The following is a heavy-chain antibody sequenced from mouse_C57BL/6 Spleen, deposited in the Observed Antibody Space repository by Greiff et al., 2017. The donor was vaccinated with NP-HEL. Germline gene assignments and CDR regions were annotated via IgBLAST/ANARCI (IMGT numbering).Heavy chain of an antibody. CDR1: GYAFTSYG. Sequence: QVQLQQSGAELARPGASVKLSCKASGYAFTSYGISWVKQRTGQGLEWIGEIYPRSGDTYYNDKFKGKATLTADKSSSTAYMELRSLTSEDSAVYSCARSSITTVVDPFAYWGQGTLVTVSA. J-gene: IGHJ3*01. V-gene: IGHV1-81*01. CDR3: ARSSITTVVDPFAY. D-gene: IGHD1-1*01. CDR2: IYPRSGDT.